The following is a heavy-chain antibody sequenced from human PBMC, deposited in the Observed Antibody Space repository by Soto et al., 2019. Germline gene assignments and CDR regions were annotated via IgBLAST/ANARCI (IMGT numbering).Heavy chain of an antibody. V-gene: IGHV4-31*03. J-gene: IGHJ5*02. CDR1: GGSISSGGYY. CDR3: ARGGLLTGYPPGGNWFDP. CDR2: IYYSGST. D-gene: IGHD3-9*01. Sequence: QVQLQESGPGLVKPSQTLSLTCTVSGGSISSGGYYWSWIRQHPGKGLEWIGYIYYSGSTYYNPSLKSRVTISVVTSKNQFSLKLSSVTAADTAVYYCARGGLLTGYPPGGNWFDPWGQGTLVTVSS.